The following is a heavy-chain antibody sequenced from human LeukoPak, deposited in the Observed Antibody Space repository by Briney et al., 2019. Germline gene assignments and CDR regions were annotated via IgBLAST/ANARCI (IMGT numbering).Heavy chain of an antibody. CDR2: IIPLLGTE. CDR3: ARVRRGGYIQDAFDI. V-gene: IGHV1-69*08. CDR1: GGTFSGYT. D-gene: IGHD5-24*01. J-gene: IGHJ3*02. Sequence: ASVKVSCKASGGTFSGYTVVWVRQAPGQGLEWMGTIIPLLGTENFAQKFQGRVIITADKSTSTANMELRSLRSEDTPVYYCARVRRGGYIQDAFDIWGQGTRVTVSS.